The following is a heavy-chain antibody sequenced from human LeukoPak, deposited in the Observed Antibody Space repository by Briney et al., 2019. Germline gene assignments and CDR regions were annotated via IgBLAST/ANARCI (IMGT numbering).Heavy chain of an antibody. CDR2: IYYSGST. V-gene: IGHV4-59*01. Sequence: SETLSLTCTVSGGSISSYYWSWIRQPSGKGLEWIGYIYYSGSTNYNPSLKSRVTISVDTSKNQFSLKLSSVTAADTAVYYCARSGEAYYDYVWGNNWFDPWGQGTLVTVSS. CDR3: ARSGEAYYDYVWGNNWFDP. CDR1: GGSISSYY. J-gene: IGHJ5*02. D-gene: IGHD3-16*01.